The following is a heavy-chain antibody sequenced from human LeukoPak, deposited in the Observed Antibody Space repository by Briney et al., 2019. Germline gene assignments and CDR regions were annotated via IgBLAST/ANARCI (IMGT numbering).Heavy chain of an antibody. V-gene: IGHV4-39*01. D-gene: IGHD4-17*01. Sequence: SETLSLTCTVSGGSISSYYWGWIRQPPGKGLEWIGSIYYSGSTYYNPSLKSRVTISVDTSKNQFSLKLSSVTAADTAVYYCARHTPHDEYGDYGYYFDYWGQGTLVTVSS. CDR3: ARHTPHDEYGDYGYYFDY. J-gene: IGHJ4*02. CDR1: GGSISSYY. CDR2: IYYSGST.